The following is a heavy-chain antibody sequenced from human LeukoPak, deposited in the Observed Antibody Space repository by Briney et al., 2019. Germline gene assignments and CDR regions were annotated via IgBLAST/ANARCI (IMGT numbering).Heavy chain of an antibody. CDR3: ARGYGDYFGDAFDI. D-gene: IGHD4-17*01. V-gene: IGHV1-69*13. Sequence: GASVKVSCKASGGTFISYAISWVRQAPGQGLEWMGGIIPIFGTANYAQKFQGRVTITADESTSTAYMELSSLRSEDTAVYYCARGYGDYFGDAFDIWGQGTMVTVSS. CDR2: IIPIFGTA. CDR1: GGTFISYA. J-gene: IGHJ3*02.